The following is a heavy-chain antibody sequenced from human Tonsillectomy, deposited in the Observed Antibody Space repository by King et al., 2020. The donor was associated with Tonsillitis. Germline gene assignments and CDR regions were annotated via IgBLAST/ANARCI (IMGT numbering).Heavy chain of an antibody. CDR3: ARGGHYYDSSGYWAFFDY. V-gene: IGHV4-61*02. J-gene: IGHJ4*02. D-gene: IGHD3-22*01. Sequence: QLQESVPGLVKPSQTLSLTCTVSGASISSGSYYWSWIRQPARKGLEWIGRVGSTNYNPSLRSRVTISVYTSKNQFSLKLSPVTAADTAVYFCARGGHYYDSSGYWAFFDYWGRGTLVTVSS. CDR2: VGST. CDR1: GASISSGSYY.